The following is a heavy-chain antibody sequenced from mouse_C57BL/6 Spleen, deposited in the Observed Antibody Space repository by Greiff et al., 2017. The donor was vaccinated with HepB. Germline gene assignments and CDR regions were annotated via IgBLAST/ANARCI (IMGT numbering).Heavy chain of an antibody. D-gene: IGHD1-1*01. V-gene: IGHV5-17*01. Sequence: EVKLVESGGGLVKPGGSLKLSCAASGFTFSDYGMHWVRQAPEKGLEWVAYISSGSSTIYYADTVKGRFTISRDNAKNTLFLQMTSLRSEDTAMYYCARGGSGYAMDYWGQGTSVTVSS. CDR3: ARGGSGYAMDY. CDR1: GFTFSDYG. J-gene: IGHJ4*01. CDR2: ISSGSSTI.